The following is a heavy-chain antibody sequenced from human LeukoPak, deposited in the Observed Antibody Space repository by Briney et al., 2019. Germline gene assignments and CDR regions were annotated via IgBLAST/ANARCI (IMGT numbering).Heavy chain of an antibody. CDR2: FDPEDGET. V-gene: IGHV1-24*01. CDR1: GYTLAQLS. CDR3: SASPFTVTTNFDY. Sequence: ASVTVSCKVSGYTLAQLSLHWVRQAPGKGLEWVGEFDPEDGETIYAQKFQGRVTMTGDTSTDTAYLELSSLTTEDTAVYYFSASPFTVTTNFDYWGQGTLVSVSS. J-gene: IGHJ4*02. D-gene: IGHD4-17*01.